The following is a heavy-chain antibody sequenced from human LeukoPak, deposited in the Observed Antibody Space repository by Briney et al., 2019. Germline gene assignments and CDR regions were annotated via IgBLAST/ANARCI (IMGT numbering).Heavy chain of an antibody. V-gene: IGHV3-74*01. D-gene: IGHD3-16*01. CDR3: ATDGAYGLTH. Sequence: GGSLRLSCAASGVSFSTTWMHWVRQAPGKGLMWVSHASSDGSRTYADSVKGRFTVSRDNNKDTVYLQMSSLRAEDTAVYYCATDGAYGLTHWGQGTLVTVSS. CDR1: GVSFSTTW. CDR2: ASSDGSRT. J-gene: IGHJ4*02.